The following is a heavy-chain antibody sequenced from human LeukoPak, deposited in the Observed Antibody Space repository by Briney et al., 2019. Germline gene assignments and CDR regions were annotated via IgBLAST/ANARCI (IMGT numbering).Heavy chain of an antibody. CDR1: GFTFSSYN. J-gene: IGHJ1*01. V-gene: IGHV3-21*06. D-gene: IGHD2-15*01. CDR3: AKSTYCNGGSCCYFQH. CDR2: ISSSGSYI. Sequence: PGGSLRLSCAASGFTFSSYNMNWVRQAPGKGLEWVSTISSSGSYIYYADSVKGRFTISRDNAKNSLYLQMNSLRAEDTAVYYCAKSTYCNGGSCCYFQHWGQGTLVAVSS.